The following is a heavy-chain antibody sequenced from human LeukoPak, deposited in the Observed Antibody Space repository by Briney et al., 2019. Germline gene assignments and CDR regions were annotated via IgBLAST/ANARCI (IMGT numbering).Heavy chain of an antibody. D-gene: IGHD5-18*01. Sequence: GRSLRLSCAASGFTFDDYAMHWVRQAPGKGLEWVSGISWNSGSIGYADSVKGRFTISRDNAKNSLYLQMNSLRAEDTALYYCAKGYSYGYTAHFDYWGQGTLVTVSS. V-gene: IGHV3-9*01. CDR3: AKGYSYGYTAHFDY. CDR2: ISWNSGSI. CDR1: GFTFDDYA. J-gene: IGHJ4*02.